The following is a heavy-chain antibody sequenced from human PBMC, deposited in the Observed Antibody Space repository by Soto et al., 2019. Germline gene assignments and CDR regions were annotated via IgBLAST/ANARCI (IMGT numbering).Heavy chain of an antibody. CDR2: ISGSGGST. J-gene: IGHJ4*02. Sequence: PGGSLRLSCAASGFTFSSYAMSWVRQAPGKGLEWVSAISGSGGSTYYADSVKGRFTISRDNSKNTLYLQMNSLRAEDTAVYYCAKWERSVLSYGDYPDIFDYWGQGTPVTVSS. CDR3: AKWERSVLSYGDYPDIFDY. D-gene: IGHD4-17*01. CDR1: GFTFSSYA. V-gene: IGHV3-23*01.